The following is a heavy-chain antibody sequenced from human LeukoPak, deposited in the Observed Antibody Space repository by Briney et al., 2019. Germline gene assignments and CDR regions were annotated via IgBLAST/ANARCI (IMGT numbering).Heavy chain of an antibody. Sequence: TGGSLRLSCADSGFTFSSCWMHWVRQAPGKGLVWISRINSDGSTTNYADSVKGRFTISRDNAKNTLYLQMNSLRAEDTAMYYCARGSAVTGVHWGQGTLVTVSS. CDR2: INSDGSTT. J-gene: IGHJ4*02. CDR1: GFTFSSCW. CDR3: ARGSAVTGVH. V-gene: IGHV3-74*01. D-gene: IGHD1-14*01.